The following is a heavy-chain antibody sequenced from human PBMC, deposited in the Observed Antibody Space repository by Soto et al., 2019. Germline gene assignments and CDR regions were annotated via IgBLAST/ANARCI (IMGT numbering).Heavy chain of an antibody. J-gene: IGHJ4*02. CDR2: INYRGST. D-gene: IGHD2-15*01. CDR3: ARDAPGVAPY. Sequence: QVQLQESGPGLVRPSQTLSLICTVSGGSINSGDSYWNWIRQHPEKGLEWIGYINYRGSTFYSPSLKSRIIISVDTSKNQFSLKLSSVTAADTAVYYCARDAPGVAPYWGQGTLVTVSS. CDR1: GGSINSGDSY. V-gene: IGHV4-31*03.